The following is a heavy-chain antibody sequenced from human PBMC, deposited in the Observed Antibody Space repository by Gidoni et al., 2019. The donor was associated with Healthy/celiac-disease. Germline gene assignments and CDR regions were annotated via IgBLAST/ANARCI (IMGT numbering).Heavy chain of an antibody. D-gene: IGHD6-6*01. CDR3: ASFEYSSSSLSDFDY. Sequence: EVQLVQSGAEVKKPGESLRISCKGSGYSFPSYWISWVRQMPGKGLEWMGRIDPSDSYTNYSPSFQGHVTISADKSISTAYLQWSSLKASDTAMYYCASFEYSSSSLSDFDYWGQGTLVTVSS. V-gene: IGHV5-10-1*03. CDR1: GYSFPSYW. CDR2: IDPSDSYT. J-gene: IGHJ4*02.